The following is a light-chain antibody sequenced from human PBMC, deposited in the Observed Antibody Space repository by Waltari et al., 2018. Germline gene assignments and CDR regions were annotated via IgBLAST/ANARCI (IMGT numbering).Light chain of an antibody. CDR2: KAS. J-gene: IGKJ1*01. CDR1: RDISTK. V-gene: IGKV1-5*03. Sequence: DILMTQSPPTLSASMGDRVTITCRASRDISTKLAWYQHKPGRAPKLLIYKASSLESGVPARFSGSGSGTEFTLTISTLQPDDFATYYCQEYVDDLWTFGQGTKVEIK. CDR3: QEYVDDLWT.